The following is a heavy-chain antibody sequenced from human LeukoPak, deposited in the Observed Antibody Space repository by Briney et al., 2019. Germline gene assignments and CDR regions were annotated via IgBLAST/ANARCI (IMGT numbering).Heavy chain of an antibody. CDR1: GYTFTAYY. CDR2: INPDRDGA. D-gene: IGHD2-21*01. J-gene: IGHJ4*02. CDR3: ARARGSVDYFDY. Sequence: ASVRVSCKASGYTFTAYYMHWVRQAPGQGLELMAWINPDRDGANYVQKFQGRVTMTRDTSKNQFSLKLSSVTAADTAVYYCARARGSVDYFDYWGQGTLVTVSS. V-gene: IGHV1-2*02.